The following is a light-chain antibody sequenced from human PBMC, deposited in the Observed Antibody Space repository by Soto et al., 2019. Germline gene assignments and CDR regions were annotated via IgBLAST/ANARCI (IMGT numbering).Light chain of an antibody. V-gene: IGKV3-11*01. CDR2: DAS. J-gene: IGKJ4*01. Sequence: EIVLTQSPATLSLSPGERATLSCRASQSVSSYLAWYQQKPGQPPRLLLYDASNMATGIPARFSGSGSGTDFTPTISSLEPEDFAVYYCQQRSNWPPLTFGGGTKVEIK. CDR3: QQRSNWPPLT. CDR1: QSVSSY.